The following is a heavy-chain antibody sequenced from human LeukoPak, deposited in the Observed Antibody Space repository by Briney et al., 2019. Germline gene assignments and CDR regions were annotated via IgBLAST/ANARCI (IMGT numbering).Heavy chain of an antibody. Sequence: PSETLSLTRTVSGGSISSGGYYWSWIRQHPGKGLEWIGYIYYSGSTYYNPSLKSRVTISVDTSKNQFSLKLSSVTAADTAVYYCARDQWIDGGFFDPWGQGTLVTVSS. V-gene: IGHV4-31*03. J-gene: IGHJ5*02. CDR3: ARDQWIDGGFFDP. D-gene: IGHD3-10*01. CDR2: IYYSGST. CDR1: GGSISSGGYY.